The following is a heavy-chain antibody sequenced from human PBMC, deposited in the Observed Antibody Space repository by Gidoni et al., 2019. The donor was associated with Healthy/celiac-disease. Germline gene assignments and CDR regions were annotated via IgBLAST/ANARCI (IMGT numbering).Heavy chain of an antibody. J-gene: IGHJ4*02. Sequence: EVQLVESGGGLVHPGRSLRPPCAAAGFTFDDYAMHWVRQAPGKGLEWVSGISWNSGSIGYADSVKGRFTISRDNAKNSLYLQMNSLRAEDTALYYCAKLSSGWYEYFDYWGQGTLVTVSS. V-gene: IGHV3-9*01. CDR3: AKLSSGWYEYFDY. CDR1: GFTFDDYA. D-gene: IGHD6-19*01. CDR2: ISWNSGSI.